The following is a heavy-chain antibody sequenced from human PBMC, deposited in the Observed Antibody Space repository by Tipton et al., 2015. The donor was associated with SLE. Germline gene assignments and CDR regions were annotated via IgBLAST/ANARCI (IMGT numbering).Heavy chain of an antibody. CDR2: INHSGST. J-gene: IGHJ4*02. CDR1: GGSFSAYS. V-gene: IGHV4-34*01. D-gene: IGHD2-2*01. CDR3: GSTGRGYTSYGY. Sequence: TLSLTCAVYGGSFSAYSWSWIRQPPGKGLEWIGEINHSGSTNYNPSLKSRVTISRDTSKNQFSLNLNSVTAADTAVYYCGSTGRGYTSYGYWGQGTLVTVSS.